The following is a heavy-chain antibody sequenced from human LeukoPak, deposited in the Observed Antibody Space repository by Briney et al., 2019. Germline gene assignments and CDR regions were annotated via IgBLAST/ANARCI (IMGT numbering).Heavy chain of an antibody. CDR2: IYYSGST. J-gene: IGHJ3*02. Sequence: PSEALSLTCTVSGGSISSYYWSWIRQPPGKGLEWIGYIYYSGSTNYNPSLKSRVTISVDTSKNQFSLKLSSVTAADTAVYYCAGRQAYTDAFDIWGQGTMVTVSS. V-gene: IGHV4-59*01. D-gene: IGHD4-11*01. CDR1: GGSISSYY. CDR3: AGRQAYTDAFDI.